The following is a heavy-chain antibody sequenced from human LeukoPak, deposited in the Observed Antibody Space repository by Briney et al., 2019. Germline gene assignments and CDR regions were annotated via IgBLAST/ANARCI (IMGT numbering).Heavy chain of an antibody. CDR3: ARGDYYDSSGYYYY. CDR1: GYSISSGYY. V-gene: IGHV4-38-2*02. CDR2: IYHSGST. Sequence: PSETLSLTCTVSGYSISSGYYWGWIRQPPGKGLAWIGNIYHSGSTNHNSSLKSRVTISVDTSKNQFSLKLNSVTAADTAVYYCARGDYYDSSGYYYYWGQGTLVTVSS. J-gene: IGHJ4*02. D-gene: IGHD3-22*01.